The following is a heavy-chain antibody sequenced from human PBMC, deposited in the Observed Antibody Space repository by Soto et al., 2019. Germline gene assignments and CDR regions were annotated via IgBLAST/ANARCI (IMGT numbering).Heavy chain of an antibody. V-gene: IGHV4-59*01. D-gene: IGHD2-15*01. CDR3: AREWSAFDY. Sequence: QVQLQESGPGLVKPSETLSLTCTVSGVSITSYKWSWIRQSPGKGLEWIAYMYSSGSSSYNPSLKSRVTISVDTSKNQYSLKVNSATAADTAVYYCAREWSAFDYWGQGIGGHRLF. J-gene: IGHJ4*02. CDR1: GVSITSYK. CDR2: MYSSGSS.